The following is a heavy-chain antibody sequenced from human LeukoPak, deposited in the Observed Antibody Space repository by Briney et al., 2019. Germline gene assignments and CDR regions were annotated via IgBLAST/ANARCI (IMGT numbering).Heavy chain of an antibody. J-gene: IGHJ3*02. CDR1: GFAYSSNA. V-gene: IGHV3-23*01. CDR2: ISVSSTT. Sequence: GGSLRLSCAAAGFAYSSNALSWVRQAPGEGLDWVSSISVSSTTYYLDSVKGRFTISRDNSNNALFLQMNSLRAEDTALYYCAKCNLDNCREGFHIWGQGTMVTVSS. D-gene: IGHD1-1*01. CDR3: AKCNLDNCREGFHI.